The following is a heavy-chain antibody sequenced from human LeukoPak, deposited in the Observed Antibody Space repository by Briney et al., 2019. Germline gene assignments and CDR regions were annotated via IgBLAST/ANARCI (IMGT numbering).Heavy chain of an antibody. J-gene: IGHJ5*02. CDR2: ISAYNGNT. V-gene: IGHV1-18*01. CDR3: ARVYSSGWPAGSWFDP. D-gene: IGHD6-19*01. Sequence: ASVKVSCKASGYTFTSYGISWVRQAPGQGLEWMGWISAYNGNTNYARKLQGRVTMTTDTSTSTAYMELRSLRSDDTAVYYCARVYSSGWPAGSWFDPWGQGTLVTVSS. CDR1: GYTFTSYG.